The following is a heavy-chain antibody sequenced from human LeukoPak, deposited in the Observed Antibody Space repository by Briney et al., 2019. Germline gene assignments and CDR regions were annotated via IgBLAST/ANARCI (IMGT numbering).Heavy chain of an antibody. Sequence: PGRSLRLSCAASGFTFEDYAMHWVRQAPGKGLEWVSGISWNSGSIGYVDSVKGRFTISRDNAKNSLYLQMNSLRAEDTAVYYCARGGIGSSWFNYYYYMDVWGKGTTVTVSS. CDR2: ISWNSGSI. J-gene: IGHJ6*03. CDR3: ARGGIGSSWFNYYYYMDV. CDR1: GFTFEDYA. D-gene: IGHD6-13*01. V-gene: IGHV3-9*01.